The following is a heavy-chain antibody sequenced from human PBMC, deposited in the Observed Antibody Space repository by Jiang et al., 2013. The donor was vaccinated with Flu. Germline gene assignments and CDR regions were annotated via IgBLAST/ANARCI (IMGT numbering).Heavy chain of an antibody. CDR2: IKSKTDGGTT. J-gene: IGHJ3*02. Sequence: VQLVESGGGLVKPGGSLRLSCAASGFTFSNAWMSWVRQAPGKGLEWVGRIKSKTDGGTTDYAAPVKGRFTISRDDSKNTLYLQMNSLKTEDTAVYYCTTARWGFGSSGWYKGDAFGSGAKGQWSPSLQ. D-gene: IGHD6-19*01. V-gene: IGHV3-15*01. CDR3: TTARWGFGSSGWYKGDAFGS. CDR1: GFTFSNAW.